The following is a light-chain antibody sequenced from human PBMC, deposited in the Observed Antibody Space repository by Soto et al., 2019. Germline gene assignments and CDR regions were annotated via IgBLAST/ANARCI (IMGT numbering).Light chain of an antibody. J-gene: IGKJ3*01. CDR1: QSVNNNY. CDR2: GAS. CDR3: QQYGSSPFT. V-gene: IGKV3-20*01. Sequence: EIVLTQSPGTLALSPGERATLSCRASQSVNNNYLTWYQQKRGQAPRLLIHGASSRATGIPDRFSGRGSGTDLTLTISRLEPEDFAVYYCQQYGSSPFTFGPGTKVGIK.